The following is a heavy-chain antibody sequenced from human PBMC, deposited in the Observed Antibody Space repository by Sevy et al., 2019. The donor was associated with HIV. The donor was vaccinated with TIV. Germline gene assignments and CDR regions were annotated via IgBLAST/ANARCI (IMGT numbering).Heavy chain of an antibody. CDR1: GYSISSGYY. CDR2: IYHSGST. J-gene: IGHJ3*02. Sequence: SETLSLTCAVSGYSISSGYYWGWIRQPPGKGLEWIGSIYHSGSTYYNPSLKSRVTISVDTSKNQFSLKLSSVTAADTAVYYCARPTIAARLADAFDIWGQWTMVTVSS. V-gene: IGHV4-38-2*01. CDR3: ARPTIAARLADAFDI. D-gene: IGHD6-6*01.